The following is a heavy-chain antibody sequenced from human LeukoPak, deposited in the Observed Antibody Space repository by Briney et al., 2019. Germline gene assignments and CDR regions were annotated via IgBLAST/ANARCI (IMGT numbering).Heavy chain of an antibody. CDR1: GGTFSSYA. CDR3: ARDVRYSSSWYDFDY. J-gene: IGHJ4*02. D-gene: IGHD6-13*01. Sequence: SVKVSCKASGGTFSSYAISWLRQAPGQGLEWMGRIIPIFGTANYAQKFQGRVTITTDESTSTAYMELSSLRSEDTAVYYCARDVRYSSSWYDFDYWGQGTLVTVSS. CDR2: IIPIFGTA. V-gene: IGHV1-69*05.